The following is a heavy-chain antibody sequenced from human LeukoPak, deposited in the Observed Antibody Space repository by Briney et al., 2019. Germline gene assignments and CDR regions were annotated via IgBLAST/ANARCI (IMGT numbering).Heavy chain of an antibody. CDR1: GGTFSSYA. Sequence: ASVKVSCKASGGTFSSYAISWVRQAPGQGLEWMGGIIPIFGTANYAQKFQGRVTTTTDESTSTAYMELSSLRSEDTAVYYCARVARSYDILYYFDYWGQGTLVTVSS. D-gene: IGHD3-9*01. CDR2: IIPIFGTA. CDR3: ARVARSYDILYYFDY. V-gene: IGHV1-69*05. J-gene: IGHJ4*02.